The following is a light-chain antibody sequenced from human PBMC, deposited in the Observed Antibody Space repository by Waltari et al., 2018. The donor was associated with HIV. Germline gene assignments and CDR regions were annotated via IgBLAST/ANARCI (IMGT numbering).Light chain of an antibody. J-gene: IGLJ2*01. CDR1: SASVSTSFF. V-gene: IGLV8-61*01. Sequence: QAVVTQEPSLSVSPGKTITLSCGLSSASVSTSFFPSWYQLTPGQSPRSLLYNADGRSSDVPDRFSGSIGGNKAALTNTGAQAGDESVDYCVLYVRSGRVVGGGTRLTVL. CDR2: NAD. CDR3: VLYVRSGRV.